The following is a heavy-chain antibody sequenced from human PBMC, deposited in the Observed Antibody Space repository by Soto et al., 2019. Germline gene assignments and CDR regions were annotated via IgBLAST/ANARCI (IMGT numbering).Heavy chain of an antibody. CDR3: TTGGSSSWSGYYYGMDV. CDR2: IKSKTDGGTT. CDR1: GFTFSNAW. J-gene: IGHJ6*02. Sequence: PGGSLRLSCAASGFTFSNAWMNWVRQAPGKWLEWVGRIKSKTDGGTTDYAAPVKGRFTISRDDSKNTLYLQMNSLKTEDTAVYYCTTGGSSSWSGYYYGMDVWGQGTTVTVSS. V-gene: IGHV3-15*07. D-gene: IGHD6-13*01.